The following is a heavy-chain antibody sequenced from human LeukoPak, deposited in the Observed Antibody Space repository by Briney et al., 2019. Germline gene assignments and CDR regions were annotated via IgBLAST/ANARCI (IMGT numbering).Heavy chain of an antibody. Sequence: GGSLRLSCEASGFTFSSHAIHWVRQAPGKGLEWVAFISHDGVNKHYADSVKGRYTISRDNSKNTMYLQMNSLRDEDTAVYYCAKVGGWDCSSTSCRPTYYFDYWGQGTLVTVSS. CDR2: ISHDGVNK. CDR1: GFTFSSHA. D-gene: IGHD2-2*01. J-gene: IGHJ4*02. CDR3: AKVGGWDCSSTSCRPTYYFDY. V-gene: IGHV3-30-3*01.